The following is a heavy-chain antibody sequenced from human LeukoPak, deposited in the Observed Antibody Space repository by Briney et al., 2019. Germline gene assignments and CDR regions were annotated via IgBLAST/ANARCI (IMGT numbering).Heavy chain of an antibody. V-gene: IGHV3-9*01. Sequence: PGRSLRLSCAASGFTFDDYAMHWVRQAPGKGLEWVSGISWNSGSIGYADSVKGRFTISRDNAKNSLYLQMNSLRAEGTALYYCAKDGGTFLRRGIDYWGQGTLVTVSS. CDR1: GFTFDDYA. J-gene: IGHJ4*02. CDR2: ISWNSGSI. CDR3: AKDGGTFLRRGIDY. D-gene: IGHD3-16*01.